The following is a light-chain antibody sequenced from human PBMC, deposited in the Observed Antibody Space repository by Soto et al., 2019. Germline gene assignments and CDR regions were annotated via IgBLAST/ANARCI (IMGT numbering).Light chain of an antibody. CDR2: DSS. V-gene: IGKV3D-20*01. Sequence: EIVLTQSPATLSLSPGERATLSCGASQSLSSSSLAWYQQKPGLAPRLLIYDSSSRATGIPDRFTGSGSGTAFTLTIPSLEPEDFAVYYSQQYCGLPLTFGGGTKVEIK. J-gene: IGKJ4*01. CDR3: QQYCGLPLT. CDR1: QSLSSSS.